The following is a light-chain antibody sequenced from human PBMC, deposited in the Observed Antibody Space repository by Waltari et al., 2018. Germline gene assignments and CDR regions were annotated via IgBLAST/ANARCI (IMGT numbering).Light chain of an antibody. Sequence: EIVLTQSPGTLSLSPGESATLSCRASQGVGSNYLAWYQQRPGQAPRLPIYVASSRATGIPDRFSGSGSGTDFTLSISRLEPEDFAVYYCQHYVRTWAFGQGTKVEIK. CDR1: QGVGSNY. CDR3: QHYVRTWA. CDR2: VAS. J-gene: IGKJ1*01. V-gene: IGKV3-20*01.